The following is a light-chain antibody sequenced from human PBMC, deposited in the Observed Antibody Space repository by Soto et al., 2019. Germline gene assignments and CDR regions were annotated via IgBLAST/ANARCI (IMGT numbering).Light chain of an antibody. CDR1: SSDVGGYSY. CDR2: DVS. CDR3: CSYAGAFTYV. J-gene: IGLJ1*01. Sequence: QPVLTQPRSVSGSPGHSVTISCTGTSSDVGGYSYVSWYQQHPGKAPKLIISDVSKRPSGVPDRFSGSKFGNTASLTISGLQAEDEADYYCCSYAGAFTYVFGSGTNVTVL. V-gene: IGLV2-11*01.